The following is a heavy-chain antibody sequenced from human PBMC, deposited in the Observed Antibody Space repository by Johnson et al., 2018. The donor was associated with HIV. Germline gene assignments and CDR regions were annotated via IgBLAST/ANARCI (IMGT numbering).Heavy chain of an antibody. CDR1: GFTFSSYG. CDR2: ISYDGSNK. D-gene: IGHD6-19*01. Sequence: QVQLVESGGGLVKPGGSLRLSCAASGFTFSSYGMHWVRQAPGKGLEWVAVISYDGSNKYSADSVTGRFTIPRANSKNTLYLQMGSLRADDMAVYYCARGSGQWLAAGLIQGTAFDIWGQGTMVTVSS. V-gene: IGHV3-30*03. CDR3: ARGSGQWLAAGLIQGTAFDI. J-gene: IGHJ3*02.